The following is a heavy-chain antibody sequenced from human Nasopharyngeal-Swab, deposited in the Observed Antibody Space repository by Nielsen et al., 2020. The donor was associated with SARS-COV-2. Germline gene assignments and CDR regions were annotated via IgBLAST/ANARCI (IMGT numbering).Heavy chain of an antibody. CDR3: ARDLGGGYCTTINCLGS. CDR1: GLTVSSTY. Sequence: GESLKISCAVSGLTVSSTYMSWVRQAPGKGLEWVSVTEIGGTTHYADSVKGRFSISRDNSTNTLYLQMNSLRVEDTAVYYCARDLGGGYCTTINCLGSWGQGTLVTVFS. V-gene: IGHV3-53*01. CDR2: TEIGGTT. J-gene: IGHJ1*01. D-gene: IGHD2-8*01.